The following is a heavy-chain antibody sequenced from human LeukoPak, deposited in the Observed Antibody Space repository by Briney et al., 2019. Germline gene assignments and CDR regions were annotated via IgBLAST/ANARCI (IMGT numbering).Heavy chain of an antibody. D-gene: IGHD4-17*01. Sequence: SETLSLTCAVSGGSISSGGYSWSWIRQPPGKGLEWIGYIYYSGSTNYNPSLKSRVTISVDTSKNQFSLKLSSVTAADTAVYYCATTTVVTPCAFDIWGQGTMVTVSS. V-gene: IGHV4-61*08. J-gene: IGHJ3*02. CDR2: IYYSGST. CDR3: ATTTVVTPCAFDI. CDR1: GGSISSGGYS.